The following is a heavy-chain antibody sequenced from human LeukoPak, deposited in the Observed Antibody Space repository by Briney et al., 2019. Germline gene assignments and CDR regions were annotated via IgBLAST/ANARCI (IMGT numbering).Heavy chain of an antibody. CDR1: GGSISSYY. CDR2: IYYSGST. J-gene: IGHJ6*02. Sequence: SETLSLTCTVSGGSISSYYWSWIRQPPGKGLEWVGYIYYSGSTNYNPSLKSRINISVDTSKNQFSLKLSSVTAADTGVYYCARSYSSSWYEYYGMDVWGQGTTVTVS. V-gene: IGHV4-59*01. D-gene: IGHD6-13*01. CDR3: ARSYSSSWYEYYGMDV.